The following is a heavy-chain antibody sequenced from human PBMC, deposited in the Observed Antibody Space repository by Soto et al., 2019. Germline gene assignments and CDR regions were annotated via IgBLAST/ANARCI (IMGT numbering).Heavy chain of an antibody. Sequence: GASVKVSCKASGYSFTSLDINWMRQTAGQGLEWMGWMQPNTGRTGYAQKFQGRVTMTRDTSINTAYMELTTLTSDDTAFYYCARGVSAGVDYWGQGTLVTVSS. CDR1: GYSFTSLD. J-gene: IGHJ4*02. V-gene: IGHV1-8*01. D-gene: IGHD1-26*01. CDR2: MQPNTGRT. CDR3: ARGVSAGVDY.